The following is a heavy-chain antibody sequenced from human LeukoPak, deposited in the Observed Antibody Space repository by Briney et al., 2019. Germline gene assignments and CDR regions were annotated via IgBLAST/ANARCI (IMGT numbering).Heavy chain of an antibody. CDR3: ARLLIAVAGLTRVFDP. V-gene: IGHV4-39*01. J-gene: IGHJ5*02. Sequence: SETLSLTCTVSGGSISSSSYYWGWIRQPPGKGLEWIGSIYYSGSTYYNPSLKSRVTISVDTSKNQFSLKLSSVTAADTAVYYCARLLIAVAGLTRVFDPWGQGTLVTVSS. CDR2: IYYSGST. D-gene: IGHD6-19*01. CDR1: GGSISSSSYY.